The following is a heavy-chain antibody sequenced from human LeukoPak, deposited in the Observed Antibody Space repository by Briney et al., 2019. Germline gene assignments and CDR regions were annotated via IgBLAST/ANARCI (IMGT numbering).Heavy chain of an antibody. D-gene: IGHD6-19*01. CDR1: GGSVSSGSYY. CDR2: IYYSGST. V-gene: IGHV4-61*01. J-gene: IGHJ5*02. CDR3: ARGCPVSGGWSDNWFDP. Sequence: PSETLSLTCTVSGGSVSSGSYYWSWIRQPPGKGLEWIGYIYYSGSTNYNPSLKSRVTISVDTSKNQFSLKLSSVTAADTAVYYCARGCPVSGGWSDNWFDPWGQGTLVTVSS.